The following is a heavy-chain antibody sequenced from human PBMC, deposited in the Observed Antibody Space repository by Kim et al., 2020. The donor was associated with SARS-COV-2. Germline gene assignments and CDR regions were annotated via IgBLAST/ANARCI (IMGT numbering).Heavy chain of an antibody. CDR1: GITFSSYA. CDR3: AYGDYFLYY. D-gene: IGHD4-17*01. J-gene: IGHJ4*02. Sequence: GGSLRLSCAASGITFSSYAMNWVRQAPGKGLEWVSVITGSGDSTNYADSVKGRFTISRDNSKNTLYLQMNSLRAEDTAIYYCAYGDYFLYYWGQGTLRT. CDR2: ITGSGDST. V-gene: IGHV3-23*01.